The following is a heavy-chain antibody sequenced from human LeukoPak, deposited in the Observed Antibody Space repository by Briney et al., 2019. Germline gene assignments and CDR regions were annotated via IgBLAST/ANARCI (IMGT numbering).Heavy chain of an antibody. D-gene: IGHD6-13*01. V-gene: IGHV1-69*06. CDR2: IIPIFGTA. J-gene: IGHJ6*03. CDR3: ASPPVPQAAAITPGYFYYYVDV. CDR1: GYSFTNYD. Sequence: GASVKVPCKASGYSFTNYDISWVRQAPGQGLEWMGGIIPIFGTANYAQKFQGRVTITADKSSTTVYMELSSLRSEDTAVYYCASPPVPQAAAITPGYFYYYVDVWGKGTTVTVSS.